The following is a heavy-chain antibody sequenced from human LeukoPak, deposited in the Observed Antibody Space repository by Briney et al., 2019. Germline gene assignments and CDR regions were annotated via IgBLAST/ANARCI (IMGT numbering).Heavy chain of an antibody. CDR3: ASPGGYSYGHFGY. J-gene: IGHJ4*02. CDR1: GDSISRSTYY. CDR2: TSHSGST. D-gene: IGHD5-18*01. V-gene: IGHV4-39*01. Sequence: SETLSLTCTVSGDSISRSTYYWAWIRQPPGKGLEWIGSTSHSGSTYYNPSLKSRVTISVDTSKNQFSLKLSSVTAADTAVYYCASPGGYSYGHFGYWGQGTLATVSS.